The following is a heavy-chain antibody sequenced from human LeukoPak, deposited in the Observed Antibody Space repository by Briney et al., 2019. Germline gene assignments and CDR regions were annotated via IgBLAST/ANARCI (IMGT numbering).Heavy chain of an antibody. D-gene: IGHD3-22*01. V-gene: IGHV4-39*01. Sequence: PSETLSLTCTVSGGSISSSSYYWGWIRQPPGKGLEWIGSIYYSGSTYYNPSLKSRVTISVDTSKNQFSLKLSSVTAADTAVYYCARGVVVISLGVNDAFDIWGQGTMVTVSS. CDR1: GGSISSSSYY. J-gene: IGHJ3*02. CDR3: ARGVVVISLGVNDAFDI. CDR2: IYYSGST.